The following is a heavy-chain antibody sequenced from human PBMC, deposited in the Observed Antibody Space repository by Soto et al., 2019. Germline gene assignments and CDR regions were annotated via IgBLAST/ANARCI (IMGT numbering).Heavy chain of an antibody. CDR2: MNPNSGNT. V-gene: IGHV1-8*01. Sequence: ASVKVSCKASGYTFTSYDINWVRQATGQGFEYLGWMNPNSGNTGYVKKFQGRVTMTRDTSKSQFSLRLTSVTAADTAVYYCARLGAYYQSLDPWGPGTLVTVSS. CDR3: ARLGAYYQSLDP. J-gene: IGHJ5*02. CDR1: GYTFTSYD. D-gene: IGHD3-22*01.